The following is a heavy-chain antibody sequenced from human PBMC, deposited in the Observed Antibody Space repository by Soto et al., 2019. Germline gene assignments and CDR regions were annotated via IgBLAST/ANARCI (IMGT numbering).Heavy chain of an antibody. CDR3: VRQGIGALHGLVDV. V-gene: IGHV4-59*08. CDR1: GDSIGTYN. CDR2: IYSNGGT. Sequence: QVQLQASGPGLVKPSDTLSLTCTVSGDSIGTYNWGWIRQPPGKRLEWIGYIYSNGGTSYNPALKSRVTVSADTSTKQFSLRLSSVTAADPAVYYCVRQGIGALHGLVDVWGQGHTVTVSS. D-gene: IGHD1-26*01. J-gene: IGHJ6*02.